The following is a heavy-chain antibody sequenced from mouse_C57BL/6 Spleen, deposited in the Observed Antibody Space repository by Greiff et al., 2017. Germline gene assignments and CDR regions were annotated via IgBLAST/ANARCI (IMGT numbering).Heavy chain of an antibody. J-gene: IGHJ4*01. Sequence: QVQLQQPGAELVKPGASVKLSCKASGYTFTSYWMHWVKQRPGQGLEWIGMIRPNSGSTNYTEKFKSKATLTVDNSSSTAYMQLSSLTSDDSAVYYCARGDYLYYYAMDYWGQGTSVTVSS. V-gene: IGHV1-64*01. CDR3: ARGDYLYYYAMDY. CDR2: IRPNSGST. CDR1: GYTFTSYW. D-gene: IGHD1-1*01.